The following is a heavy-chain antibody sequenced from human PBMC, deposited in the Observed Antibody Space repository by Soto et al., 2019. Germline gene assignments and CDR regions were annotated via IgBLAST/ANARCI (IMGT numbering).Heavy chain of an antibody. CDR2: IYYSGST. CDR1: GGSISSSSYY. D-gene: IGHD1-1*01. V-gene: IGHV4-39*01. Sequence: KTSETLSLTCTVSGGSISSSSYYWGWIRQPPGKGLEWIGSIYYSGSTYYNPSLKSRVTISVDTSKNQFSLKLSSVTAADTAVYYCASHGGLEIDVWGKRSTDTGSS. J-gene: IGHJ6*04. CDR3: ASHGGLEIDV.